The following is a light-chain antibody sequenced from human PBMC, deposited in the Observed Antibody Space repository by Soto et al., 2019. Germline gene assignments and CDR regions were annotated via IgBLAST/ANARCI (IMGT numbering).Light chain of an antibody. CDR1: QSIRNY. Sequence: EVVLTQSPATLSLSPGERATLSCRASQSIRNYLAWYQQNPGQAPRLLIKTASSRATGIPDRFSGSGSGTDFTLTISRLEPEDFAVYYCQQHGSSLITFGQGTRLEIK. V-gene: IGKV3-20*01. CDR2: TAS. CDR3: QQHGSSLIT. J-gene: IGKJ5*01.